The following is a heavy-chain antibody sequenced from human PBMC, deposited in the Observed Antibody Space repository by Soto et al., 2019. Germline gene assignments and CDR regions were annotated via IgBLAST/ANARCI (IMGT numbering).Heavy chain of an antibody. V-gene: IGHV4-30-4*01. CDR2: IYYSGST. J-gene: IGHJ6*02. D-gene: IGHD4-17*01. Sequence: NPSETLSLTCTVSGGSISSGDYYWSWIRQPPGKGLEWIGYIYYSGSTYYNPFLRSRLTISVDTSKNQFSLKLSSVTAADTAVYCCARLGPTTVPTSYFTGNYNGMDVWGQGTTVTVSS. CDR1: GGSISSGDYY. CDR3: ARLGPTTVPTSYFTGNYNGMDV.